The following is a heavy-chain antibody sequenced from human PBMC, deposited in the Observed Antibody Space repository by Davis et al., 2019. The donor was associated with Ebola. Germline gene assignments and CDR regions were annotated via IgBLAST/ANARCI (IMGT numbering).Heavy chain of an antibody. Sequence: SVKVSCKASGGTFSSYAISWVRQAPGQGLEWMGRIIPILGIANYAQKFQGRVTITADKSTSTAYMELSSLRSEDTAVYYCARGVGDPNWFDPWGQGTLVTVSS. V-gene: IGHV1-69*04. D-gene: IGHD1-26*01. CDR1: GGTFSSYA. CDR2: IIPILGIA. CDR3: ARGVGDPNWFDP. J-gene: IGHJ5*02.